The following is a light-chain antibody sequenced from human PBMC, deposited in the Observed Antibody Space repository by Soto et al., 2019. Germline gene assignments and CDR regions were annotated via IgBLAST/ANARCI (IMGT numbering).Light chain of an antibody. CDR3: QQYNNWLPLT. CDR1: QSVSSN. CDR2: GAS. V-gene: IGKV3-15*01. J-gene: IGKJ4*01. Sequence: EIVMTQSPATLSVSPGERATLSFRSSQSVSSNLAWYQQKPGQAPRLLIYGASTRATGIPARFSGSGSGTEFTLTISSLQSEDFAVYYYQQYNNWLPLTFGGGTKVDIK.